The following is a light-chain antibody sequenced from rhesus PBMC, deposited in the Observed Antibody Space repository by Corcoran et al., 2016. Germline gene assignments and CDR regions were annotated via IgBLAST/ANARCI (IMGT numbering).Light chain of an antibody. CDR3: QHSYSTPHS. Sequence: DIQMTQSPSSLSASVGDRVTITCRASENVNNYLHWYQQKPGKAPKLLIYAASTLQSGVPSRFSGSGAGTDYTFTSSGLQPEDVATYYCQHSYSTPHSFGQGTKVEIK. J-gene: IGKJ2*01. V-gene: IGKV1-74*01. CDR2: AAS. CDR1: ENVNNY.